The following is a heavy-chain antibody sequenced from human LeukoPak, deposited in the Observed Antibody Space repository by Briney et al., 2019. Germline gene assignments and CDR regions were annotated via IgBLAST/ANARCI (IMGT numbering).Heavy chain of an antibody. CDR2: ISSSGSTI. D-gene: IGHD1-26*01. J-gene: IGHJ4*02. V-gene: IGHV3-48*03. CDR1: GFTFSDHG. Sequence: GGSLRLSCAASGFTFSDHGMQWVRQAPGRGLEWVSFISSSGSTISYADSVKGRFTISRDNAKNPLYLQMNSLRGEDTALYYCARDRSEDRFDYWGQGTLVTVSS. CDR3: ARDRSEDRFDY.